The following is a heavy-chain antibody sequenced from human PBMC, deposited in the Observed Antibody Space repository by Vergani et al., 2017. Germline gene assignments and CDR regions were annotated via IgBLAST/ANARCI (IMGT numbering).Heavy chain of an antibody. J-gene: IGHJ6*03. Sequence: QVQLAESGGGRVQPGRSLRLSCAASGFSFSSHAIHWVRQAPGKGLEWVAVISNDGSKKYYADSVEGRFTISRDNSTNTLDLQMNSLRTQDTAVYYCAKAGSVTSGSLQYNFYMDVWGKGTTVTVS. CDR1: GFSFSSHA. CDR2: ISNDGSKK. V-gene: IGHV3-30*18. CDR3: AKAGSVTSGSLQYNFYMDV. D-gene: IGHD3-10*01.